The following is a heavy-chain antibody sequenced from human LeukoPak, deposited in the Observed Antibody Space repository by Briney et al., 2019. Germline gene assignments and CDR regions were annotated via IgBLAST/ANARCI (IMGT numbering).Heavy chain of an antibody. CDR2: INSDGSST. CDR1: GFTFSTYW. CDR3: ARDLFVVLPTL. Sequence: GGSLRLSCAASGFTFSTYWMHWVRRAPGKGLVWVSRINSDGSSTNYADSVKGRFTISRDNAKNTLYLQMNSLRAEDTAVYYCARDLFVVLPTLWGQGTLVTVSS. V-gene: IGHV3-74*01. J-gene: IGHJ4*02. D-gene: IGHD2-2*01.